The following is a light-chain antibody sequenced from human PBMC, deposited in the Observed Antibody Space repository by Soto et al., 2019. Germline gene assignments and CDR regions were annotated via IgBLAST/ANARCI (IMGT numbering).Light chain of an antibody. CDR2: DAS. CDR3: QQYGSSGT. CDR1: QSVSSY. J-gene: IGKJ1*01. Sequence: EIVLTQSPGTLSLSPGERATLSCRASQSVSSYLAWYQQKPGQAPRLLIYDASNRATGIPARSSRSGSGTDFTLTISSLEPEDFAVYYCQQYGSSGTFGQGTKGDSK. V-gene: IGKV3-11*01.